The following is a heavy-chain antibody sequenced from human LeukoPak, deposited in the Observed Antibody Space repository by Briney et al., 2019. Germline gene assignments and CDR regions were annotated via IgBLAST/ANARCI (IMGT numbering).Heavy chain of an antibody. J-gene: IGHJ4*02. CDR2: ISGSGGST. CDR3: AKGYYDYVWGSYYFDY. V-gene: IGHV3-23*01. Sequence: GGSLRLSCAASGFTFSSYAMSCVRQAPRKGWEWVSAISGSGGSTYYADSVKGRFTISGDNSRDTLYLQMNSLRAEDTAVNYCAKGYYDYVWGSYYFDYWGQGTLVTVSS. CDR1: GFTFSSYA. D-gene: IGHD3-16*01.